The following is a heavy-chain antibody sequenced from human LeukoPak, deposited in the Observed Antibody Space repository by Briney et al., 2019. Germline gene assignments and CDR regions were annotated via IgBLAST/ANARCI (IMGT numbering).Heavy chain of an antibody. J-gene: IGHJ3*02. CDR3: GRGDSSSWYDRRAFDI. CDR2: TYYRSKWYN. V-gene: IGHV6-1*01. D-gene: IGHD6-13*01. Sequence: SQTLSLTCAISGDSVSSNSAAWNWIRQSPSRGLEWLGRTYYRSKWYNDYAVSVKSRITINPDTSKNQFSLQLNSVTPEDTAVYYCGRGDSSSWYDRRAFDIWGQGTMVTVSS. CDR1: GDSVSSNSAA.